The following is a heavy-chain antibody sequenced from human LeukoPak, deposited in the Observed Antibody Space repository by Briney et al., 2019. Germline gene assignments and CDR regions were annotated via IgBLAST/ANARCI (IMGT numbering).Heavy chain of an antibody. D-gene: IGHD6-6*01. V-gene: IGHV3-23*01. CDR1: GFTFSNYG. CDR3: AKDLREYTSSPRNAFHI. Sequence: GGSLRLSCAASGFTFSNYGMNWVRQAPGKGLEWVSTISSSGGYTYYADSVKGRFTISRDNSKNTLYLLLNSLRAEDTAVYYCAKDLREYTSSPRNAFHIWGQGTMVTVSS. J-gene: IGHJ3*02. CDR2: ISSSGGYT.